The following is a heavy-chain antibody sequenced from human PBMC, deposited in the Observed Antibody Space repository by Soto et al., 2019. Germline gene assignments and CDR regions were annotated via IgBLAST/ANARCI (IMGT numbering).Heavy chain of an antibody. CDR3: ARIRVCYSSGWYEY. J-gene: IGHJ4*02. Sequence: SGPTLVNPTQTLTLICTFSGFSLSTSGMCVSWIRQPPGKALECLALIDWDDDKYYSTSLKTRLTISKETSKNQVVLTMTNMDPVETATYYCARIRVCYSSGWYEYWGQGTLVNVSS. CDR2: IDWDDDK. CDR1: GFSLSTSGMC. V-gene: IGHV2-70*01. D-gene: IGHD6-19*01.